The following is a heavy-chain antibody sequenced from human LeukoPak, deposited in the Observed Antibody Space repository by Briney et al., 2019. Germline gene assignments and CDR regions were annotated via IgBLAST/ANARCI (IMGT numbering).Heavy chain of an antibody. CDR3: AREGRRRYCSGGSCRNWFDP. Sequence: PSETLSLTCAVYGGSFSAYYWSWIRQPPGKGLEWIGEINHSGSTNYNPSLKSRVTISVDTSKNQFSLKLSSVTAADTAVYYCAREGRRRYCSGGSCRNWFDPWGQGTLVTVSS. D-gene: IGHD2-15*01. V-gene: IGHV4-34*01. CDR1: GGSFSAYY. J-gene: IGHJ5*02. CDR2: INHSGST.